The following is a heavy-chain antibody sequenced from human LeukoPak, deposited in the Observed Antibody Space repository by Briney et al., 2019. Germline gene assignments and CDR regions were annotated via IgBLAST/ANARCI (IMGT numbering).Heavy chain of an antibody. CDR2: ISGSGGST. J-gene: IGHJ4*02. Sequence: GGSLRLSCAASGFTFSSYAMSWVRQAPGKGLEWVSAISGSGGSTYYADSVKGRFTISRDNSKNTLYLQMNSLRAEDTAVYYCAKDFVVATINGGDYWGQGTLVTVSS. CDR3: AKDFVVATINGGDY. CDR1: GFTFSSYA. V-gene: IGHV3-23*01. D-gene: IGHD5-12*01.